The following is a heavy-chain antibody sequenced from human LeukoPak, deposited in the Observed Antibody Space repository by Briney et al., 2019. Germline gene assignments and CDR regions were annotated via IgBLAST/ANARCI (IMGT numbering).Heavy chain of an antibody. CDR3: AKDRHFFASRTYGVDY. D-gene: IGHD2/OR15-2a*01. CDR2: ISGGGGST. Sequence: GSLRLSCTVSGFTFNNYAMNWVRQAPGKGLEWVSIISGGGGSTSYADSVRGRFTISRATYNHTLYLQMPSLSAEATAVYYCAKDRHFFASRTYGVDYWGQGTLVTVSS. J-gene: IGHJ4*02. V-gene: IGHV3-23*01. CDR1: GFTFNNYA.